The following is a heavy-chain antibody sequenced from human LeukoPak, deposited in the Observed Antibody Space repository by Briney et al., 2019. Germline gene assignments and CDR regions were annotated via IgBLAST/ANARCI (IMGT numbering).Heavy chain of an antibody. CDR1: GGSISSYH. CDR2: IYTSGST. V-gene: IGHV4-4*07. CDR3: ARGTREAGWFDP. Sequence: SETLSLTCTVSGGSISSYHWSWIRQPAGKGLEWIGRIYTSGSTNYNPSLKSRVTMSVDTSKNQFSLKLSSVTAADTAVYYCARGTREAGWFDPWGQGTLVTVSS. J-gene: IGHJ5*02. D-gene: IGHD1-26*01.